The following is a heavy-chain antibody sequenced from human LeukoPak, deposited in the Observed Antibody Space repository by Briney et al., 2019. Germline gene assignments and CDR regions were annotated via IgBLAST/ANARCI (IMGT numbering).Heavy chain of an antibody. D-gene: IGHD3-10*01. CDR1: GFTFSSYA. CDR3: ARDGSGVLDY. CDR2: ISGSGGST. V-gene: IGHV3-23*01. Sequence: GGSLRLSCAASGFTFSSYAMSWVRQAPGKGLEWVSAISGSGGSTYYADSVKGRFTISRDNAKNSLYLQMNSLRAEDTAVYYCARDGSGVLDYWGQGTLVTVSS. J-gene: IGHJ4*02.